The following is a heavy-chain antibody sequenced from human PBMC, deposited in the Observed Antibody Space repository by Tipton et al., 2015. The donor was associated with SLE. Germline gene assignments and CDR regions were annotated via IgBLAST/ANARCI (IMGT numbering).Heavy chain of an antibody. CDR2: IYYSGST. V-gene: IGHV4-39*07. CDR3: ARGSYYFDY. CDR1: GASISSHY. J-gene: IGHJ4*02. Sequence: TLSLTCSVSGASISSHYWGWIRQPPGKGLEWIGSIYYSGSTYYNPSLKSRVTISVDTSKNQFSLKLSSVTAADTAVYYCARGSYYFDYWGQGTLVTVSS.